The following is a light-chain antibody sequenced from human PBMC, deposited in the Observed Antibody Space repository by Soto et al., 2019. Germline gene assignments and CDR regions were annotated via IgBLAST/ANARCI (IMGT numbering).Light chain of an antibody. Sequence: SALTQPPSASGSPGQSVTISCTGTSSDVGANNYVSWYQQHPGKAPKLMIYEVTTRPSGVPERFSGSKSGNTASLTVSWLQAEDAADYYCSSYAGTNRVFGTGTKLTVL. V-gene: IGLV2-8*01. J-gene: IGLJ1*01. CDR2: EVT. CDR3: SSYAGTNRV. CDR1: SSDVGANNY.